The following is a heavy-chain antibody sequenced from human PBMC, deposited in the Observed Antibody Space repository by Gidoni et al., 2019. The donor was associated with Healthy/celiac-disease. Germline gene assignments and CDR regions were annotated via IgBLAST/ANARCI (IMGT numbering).Heavy chain of an antibody. CDR2: IYYSGST. J-gene: IGHJ4*02. CDR3: ARDMGPVSSSWYLFGY. V-gene: IGHV4-31*03. CDR1: GGSISSGGYY. Sequence: QVQLQESGPGLVKPSQTLSLTCTVSGGSISSGGYYWSWIRQHPGKGLEWIGYIYYSGSTYYNPSLKSRVTISVDTSKNQFSLKLSSVTAADTAVYYCARDMGPVSSSWYLFGYWGQGTLVTVSS. D-gene: IGHD6-13*01.